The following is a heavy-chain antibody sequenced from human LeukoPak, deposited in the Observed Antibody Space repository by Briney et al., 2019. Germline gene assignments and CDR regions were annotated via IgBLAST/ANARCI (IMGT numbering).Heavy chain of an antibody. Sequence: ASETLSLTCTVSGGSISSYYWSWIRQPAGKGLEWIGRIYTSGGTNYNPSLKSRVTMSVDTSKNQFSPRLSSVTAADTAVYYCAREDPYDFWSGYYLFDPWGQGTLVTVSS. V-gene: IGHV4-4*07. J-gene: IGHJ5*02. D-gene: IGHD3-3*01. CDR2: IYTSGGT. CDR1: GGSISSYY. CDR3: AREDPYDFWSGYYLFDP.